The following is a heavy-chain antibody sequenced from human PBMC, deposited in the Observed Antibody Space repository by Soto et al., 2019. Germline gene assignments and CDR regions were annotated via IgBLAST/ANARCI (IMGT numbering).Heavy chain of an antibody. CDR3: ARDRGNVLRFLEWSKHYYYYYGMDV. CDR2: ISYDGSNK. CDR1: GFTFSSYA. D-gene: IGHD3-3*01. V-gene: IGHV3-30-3*01. J-gene: IGHJ6*02. Sequence: QPGGSLRLSCAASGFTFSSYAMHWVRQAPGKGLEWVAVISYDGSNKCYADSVKGRFTISRDNSKNTLYLQMNSLRAEDTAVYYCARDRGNVLRFLEWSKHYYYYYGMDVWGQGTTVTVSS.